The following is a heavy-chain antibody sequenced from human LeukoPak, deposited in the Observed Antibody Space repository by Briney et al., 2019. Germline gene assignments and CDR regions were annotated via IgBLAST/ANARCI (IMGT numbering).Heavy chain of an antibody. Sequence: PSETLSLTCAVYGGSFSGYYWSWIRQPPGKGLEWIGEINHSGSTNYNPSLKSRVTISVDTSKNQFSLKLSSVTAADTAVYYCARESYYGGSGPFDYWGQGTLVTVSS. V-gene: IGHV4-34*01. J-gene: IGHJ4*02. CDR1: GGSFSGYY. CDR2: INHSGST. D-gene: IGHD3-10*01. CDR3: ARESYYGGSGPFDY.